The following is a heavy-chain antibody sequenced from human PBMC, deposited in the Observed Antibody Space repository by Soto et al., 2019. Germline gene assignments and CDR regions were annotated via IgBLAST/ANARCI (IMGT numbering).Heavy chain of an antibody. J-gene: IGHJ4*02. Sequence: QMQLVKSGPELKKPGTSVKVSCKASGFTFTSSAMHGVRQARGQRLEWIGWIVVGSGNTNYAQKFQERVTITRDMSTSKAYMELSSLRSEDTAVYYCAADYGVDWGQGTLVTVSS. CDR2: IVVGSGNT. CDR3: AADYGVD. V-gene: IGHV1-58*02. D-gene: IGHD3-10*01. CDR1: GFTFTSSA.